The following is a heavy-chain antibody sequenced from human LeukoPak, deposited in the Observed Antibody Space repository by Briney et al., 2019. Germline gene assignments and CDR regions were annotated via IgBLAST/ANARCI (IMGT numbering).Heavy chain of an antibody. J-gene: IGHJ4*02. Sequence: GGSLRLSCAASGFTFSSYAMSWVRQAPGKGLEWVSVISGSGGSTYSADYLKARFTISRDNSKNTLYLQMNSLRAEDMAVYYCTKDGSHGSGSSHWGQGTLVTVSS. CDR2: ISGSGGST. D-gene: IGHD3-10*01. CDR3: TKDGSHGSGSSH. CDR1: GFTFSSYA. V-gene: IGHV3-23*01.